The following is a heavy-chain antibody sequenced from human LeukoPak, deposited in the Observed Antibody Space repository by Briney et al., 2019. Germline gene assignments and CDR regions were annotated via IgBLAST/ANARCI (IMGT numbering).Heavy chain of an antibody. CDR2: IYHSGST. Sequence: KPSETLSLTCTVSGYSISSGYYWGWIRQPPGKGLEWIGSIYHSGSTYYNPSLKSRVTISVDTSKNQFSLKLSSLTAADTAVYYWARDRATPFTPGPAAISWFDPWGQGTLVTVSS. CDR1: GYSISSGYY. J-gene: IGHJ5*02. V-gene: IGHV4-38-2*02. CDR3: ARDRATPFTPGPAAISWFDP. D-gene: IGHD2-2*01.